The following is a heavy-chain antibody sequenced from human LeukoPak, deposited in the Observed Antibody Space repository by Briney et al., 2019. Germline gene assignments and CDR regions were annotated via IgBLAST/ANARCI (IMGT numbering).Heavy chain of an antibody. Sequence: PSETLSLTCAVYGGSFSGYYWSWIRQPPGKGLEWIGEINHSGSTNYNPSLKSRVTISVDTSKNQFSLKLSSVTAADTAVYYCARGEGSGSLYYYYYYYMDVWGKGTTVTVSS. J-gene: IGHJ6*03. CDR1: GGSFSGYY. CDR3: ARGEGSGSLYYYYYYYMDV. D-gene: IGHD3-10*01. V-gene: IGHV4-34*01. CDR2: INHSGST.